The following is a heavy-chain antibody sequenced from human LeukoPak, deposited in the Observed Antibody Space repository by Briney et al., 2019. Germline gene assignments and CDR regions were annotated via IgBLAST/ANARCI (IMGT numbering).Heavy chain of an antibody. Sequence: SETLSLTCTVSGGSISSSSYYWGWIRQPPGKGLEWIGSIYYSGSTYYNPSLKSRVTISVDTSKNQFSLKLSSVTAADTAVYYCARHAGIAAAGLNWYLDLWGRGTLVTVSS. CDR2: IYYSGST. CDR1: GGSISSSSYY. J-gene: IGHJ2*01. D-gene: IGHD6-13*01. CDR3: ARHAGIAAAGLNWYLDL. V-gene: IGHV4-39*01.